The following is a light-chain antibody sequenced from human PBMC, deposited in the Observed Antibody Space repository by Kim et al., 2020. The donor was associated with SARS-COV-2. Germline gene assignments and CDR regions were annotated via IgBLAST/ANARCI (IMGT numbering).Light chain of an antibody. Sequence: SSELTQPPSVSEAPGKTARITCGGNNIGSNSVHWYQQRPGQAPVVVIYYDSDRPSGIPERFSGSNSGNTATLTISRVEAGDEADYYCQVWDRSSAHVVFG. J-gene: IGLJ3*02. V-gene: IGLV3-21*04. CDR3: QVWDRSSAHVV. CDR1: NIGSNS. CDR2: YDS.